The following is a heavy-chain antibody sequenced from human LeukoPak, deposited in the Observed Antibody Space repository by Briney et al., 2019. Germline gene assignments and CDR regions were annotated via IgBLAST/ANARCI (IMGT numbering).Heavy chain of an antibody. J-gene: IGHJ6*02. Sequence: GASVKVSCKASGYTFTSYGISWVRQAPGQGLEWMGWISAYNGNTNYAQKLQGRVTMTTDTSTSTAYMEPRSLRSDDTAVYYCARSLRFLEWLLSDYYYYGMDVWGQGTTVTVSS. CDR3: ARSLRFLEWLLSDYYYYGMDV. V-gene: IGHV1-18*01. CDR2: ISAYNGNT. D-gene: IGHD3-3*01. CDR1: GYTFTSYG.